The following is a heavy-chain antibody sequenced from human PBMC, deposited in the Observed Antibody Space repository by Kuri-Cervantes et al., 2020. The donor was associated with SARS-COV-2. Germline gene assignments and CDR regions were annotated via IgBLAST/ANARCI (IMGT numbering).Heavy chain of an antibody. Sequence: ETLSLTYAASGFTFSSYAMSWVRQAPGKGLEWVSAISGSGNSTYNANPVKGRFTISRDNSKNTLYLQMNSLRAEDTAVYYCAKVGDGYNCDYWGQGTLVTVSS. V-gene: IGHV3-23*01. CDR2: ISGSGNST. D-gene: IGHD5-24*01. CDR3: AKVGDGYNCDY. J-gene: IGHJ4*02. CDR1: GFTFSSYA.